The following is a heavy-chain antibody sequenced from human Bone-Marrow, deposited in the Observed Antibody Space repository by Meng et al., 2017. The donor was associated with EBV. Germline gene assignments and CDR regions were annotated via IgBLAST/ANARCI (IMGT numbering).Heavy chain of an antibody. CDR2: ISYDGSNK. CDR1: GFTFRSYG. J-gene: IGHJ4*02. D-gene: IGHD4-17*01. CDR3: AKDLRYGDFGY. Sequence: VRLVGSGGGVVQLGRALRLSWASSGFTFRSYGMHWVRQAPGKGLEWVAVISYDGSNKYYADSVKGRFTISRGNSKNTLYLQMNSLRAEDTAVYYCAKDLRYGDFGYRGQGTLVTVSS. V-gene: IGHV3-30*18.